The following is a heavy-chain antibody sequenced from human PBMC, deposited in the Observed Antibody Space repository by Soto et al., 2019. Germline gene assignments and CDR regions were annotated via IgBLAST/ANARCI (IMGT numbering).Heavy chain of an antibody. Sequence: PGESLKISCKGSGYSFTSYWIGWVRQMPGKGLEWMGIIYPGDSDTRYSPSFQGQVTISADKSISTAYLQWSSLKASDTAMYYCARHDLYSSSWYLYAFAIWGQGTMVTVSS. V-gene: IGHV5-51*01. J-gene: IGHJ3*02. CDR2: IYPGDSDT. D-gene: IGHD6-13*01. CDR1: GYSFTSYW. CDR3: ARHDLYSSSWYLYAFAI.